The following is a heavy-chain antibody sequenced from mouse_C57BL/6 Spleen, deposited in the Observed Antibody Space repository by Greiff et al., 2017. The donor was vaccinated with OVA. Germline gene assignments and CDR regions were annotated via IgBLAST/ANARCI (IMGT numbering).Heavy chain of an antibody. CDR3: ARGGIYYGSSPFAY. CDR2: ISDGGSYT. J-gene: IGHJ3*01. D-gene: IGHD1-1*01. V-gene: IGHV5-4*03. Sequence: EVKLMESGGGLVKPGGSLKLSCAASGFTFSSYAMSWVRQTPEKRLEWVATISDGGSYTYYPDNVKGRFTISRDNAKNNLYLQMSHLKSEDTAMYYCARGGIYYGSSPFAYWGQGTLVTVSA. CDR1: GFTFSSYA.